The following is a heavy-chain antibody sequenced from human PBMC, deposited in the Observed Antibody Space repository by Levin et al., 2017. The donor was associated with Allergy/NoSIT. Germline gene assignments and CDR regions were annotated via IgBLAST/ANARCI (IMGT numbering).Heavy chain of an antibody. V-gene: IGHV1-69*13. CDR3: ASRTTSSFDYYYYYGMDV. CDR2: IIPIFGTA. J-gene: IGHJ6*02. D-gene: IGHD1-7*01. Sequence: SVKVSCKASGGTFSSYAISWVRQAPGQGLEWMGGIIPIFGTANYAQKFQGRVTITADESTSTAYMELSSLRSEDTAVYYCASRTTSSFDYYYYYGMDVWGQGTTVTVSS. CDR1: GGTFSSYA.